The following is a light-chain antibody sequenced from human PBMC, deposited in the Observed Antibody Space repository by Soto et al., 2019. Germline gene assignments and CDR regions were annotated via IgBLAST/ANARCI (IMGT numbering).Light chain of an antibody. CDR3: ETWDNNTWV. CDR2: LEGSGSY. J-gene: IGLJ3*02. CDR1: SGHSSYI. V-gene: IGLV4-60*02. Sequence: QAMVTQSSSASASLGSSVKLTCTLSSGHSSYIIAWHQQQPGKAPRYLMKLEGSGSYNKGSGVPDRFSGSSSGADRYLTISNLQFEDEADYYCETWDNNTWVFGGGTKVTVL.